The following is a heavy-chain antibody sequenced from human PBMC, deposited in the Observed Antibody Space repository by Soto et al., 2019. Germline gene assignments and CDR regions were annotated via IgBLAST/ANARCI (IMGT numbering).Heavy chain of an antibody. V-gene: IGHV3-23*01. J-gene: IGHJ3*02. CDR2: ISGSGGST. CDR1: GFTFSSYA. D-gene: IGHD6-19*01. Sequence: GGSLRLSCAASGFTFSSYAMSWVRQAPGKGLEWVSAISGSGGSTYYADSVKGRFTISRDNSKNTLYLQMNSLRAEDTAVYYCAKDDSKLSGWYDNGDAFDIWGQGTMVTVSS. CDR3: AKDDSKLSGWYDNGDAFDI.